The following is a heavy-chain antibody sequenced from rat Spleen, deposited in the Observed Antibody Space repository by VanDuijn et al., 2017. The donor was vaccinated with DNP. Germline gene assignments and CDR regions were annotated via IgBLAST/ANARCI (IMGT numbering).Heavy chain of an antibody. D-gene: IGHD1-4*01. CDR2: INTGSGGT. J-gene: IGHJ1*01. CDR3: ARRRLPYWYFDF. V-gene: IGHV1-43*01. CDR1: GYTFTTYY. Sequence: QVQLQQSGAELAKPGSSVKISCKASGYTFTTYYISWIKQTTGQDREYIGYINTGSGGTNYNEKFKGKAKLTLDKSSSTAFMQLSSLTPDDSAVYYCARRRLPYWYFDFWGPGTMVTVSS.